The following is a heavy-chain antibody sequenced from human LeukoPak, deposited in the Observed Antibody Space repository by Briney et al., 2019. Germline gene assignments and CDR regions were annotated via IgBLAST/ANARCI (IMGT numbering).Heavy chain of an antibody. CDR1: GGTFSSYA. J-gene: IGHJ3*02. CDR2: IIPIFGTA. D-gene: IGHD2-2*01. CDR3: AREAGYCSSTSCLGHAFDI. Sequence: GASVKVSCKASGGTFSSYAISWVRQAPGQGLEWMGGIIPIFGTANYAQKFQGRVTITADESTSTAYMELSSLRSEDTAVYYCAREAGYCSSTSCLGHAFDIWGQGTMVTVSS. V-gene: IGHV1-69*13.